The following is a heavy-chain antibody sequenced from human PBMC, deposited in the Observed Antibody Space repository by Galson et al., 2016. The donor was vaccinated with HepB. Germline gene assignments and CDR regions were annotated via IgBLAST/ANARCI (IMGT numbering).Heavy chain of an antibody. J-gene: IGHJ6*02. CDR3: ARDVESTVTTYYYYYYGMDV. D-gene: IGHD4-11*01. CDR2: ISSSGNYI. Sequence: SLRLSCAASNFAFNIYNMNWVRQAPGKGLEWVSSISSSGNYIYYADSVKGRFTISRDNAKNSLYLQMSSLRAEDTGVYFRARDVESTVTTYYYYYYGMDVWGQGTTVTVSS. CDR1: NFAFNIYN. V-gene: IGHV3-21*06.